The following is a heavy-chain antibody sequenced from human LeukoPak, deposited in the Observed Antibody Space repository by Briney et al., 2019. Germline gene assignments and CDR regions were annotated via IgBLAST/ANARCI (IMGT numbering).Heavy chain of an antibody. CDR2: IRTSTGSP. D-gene: IGHD2-15*01. J-gene: IGHJ3*02. Sequence: ASVKVSCKASGGTFSSYAISWVRQAPGQGLEWMGWIRTSTGSPTYAQGFTGRFVFSLDTSVNTAYLQISSLKAEDTAVYYCARDLDSAAFDIWGQGTMVTVSS. CDR3: ARDLDSAAFDI. V-gene: IGHV7-4-1*02. CDR1: GGTFSSYA.